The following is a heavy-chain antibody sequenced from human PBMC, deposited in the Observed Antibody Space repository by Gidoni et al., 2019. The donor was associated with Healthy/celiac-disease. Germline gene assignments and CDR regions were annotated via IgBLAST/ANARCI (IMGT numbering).Heavy chain of an antibody. D-gene: IGHD6-13*01. V-gene: IGHV4-38-2*02. CDR3: ARVSVAAAGTGGDY. CDR2: IYHSGST. CDR1: GYSISSGYY. J-gene: IGHJ4*02. Sequence: QVQLQESGPGLVKPSETLSLTCTVSGYSISSGYYWGWIRQPPGKGLEWIGSIYHSGSTYYNPSLKSRVTISVDTSKNQFSLKLSSVTAADTAVYYCARVSVAAAGTGGDYWGQGTLVTVSS.